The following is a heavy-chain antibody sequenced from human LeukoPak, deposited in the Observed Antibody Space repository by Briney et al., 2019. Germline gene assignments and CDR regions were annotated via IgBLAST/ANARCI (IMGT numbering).Heavy chain of an antibody. CDR3: ARVGTLYYDFWSGHLHYYYHMDV. D-gene: IGHD3-3*01. J-gene: IGHJ6*03. V-gene: IGHV1-8*01. Sequence: ASVKVSCKASGYTFTSYDINWVRQATGQGLEWMGWMNPNSGNTGYAQKFQGRVTMTRNTSISTAYMELSSLRSEDTAVYYCARVGTLYYDFWSGHLHYYYHMDVWSKGTTVTVSS. CDR1: GYTFTSYD. CDR2: MNPNSGNT.